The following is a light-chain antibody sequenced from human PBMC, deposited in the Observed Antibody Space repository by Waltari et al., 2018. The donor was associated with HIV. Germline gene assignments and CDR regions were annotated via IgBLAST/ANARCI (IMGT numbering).Light chain of an antibody. CDR2: DDH. V-gene: IGLV3-21*02. CDR1: NLRSKR. CDR3: QVWDSGSDHPDVV. J-gene: IGLJ2*01. Sequence: YVLTQPTSVSVAPGQTARITCRGNNLRSKRVHWYPQKPGQSPVLVVYDDHHRPSGIPERFFGANSGNTATLTITRVEAGDEADYYCQVWDSGSDHPDVVFGGGTKLTVL.